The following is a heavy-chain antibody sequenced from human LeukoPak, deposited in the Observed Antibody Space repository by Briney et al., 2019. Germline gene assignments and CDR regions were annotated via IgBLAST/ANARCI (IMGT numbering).Heavy chain of an antibody. CDR2: IYYSGST. J-gene: IGHJ4*02. D-gene: IGHD2-15*01. CDR1: GGSISSSSYY. CDR3: ARHDCSGGSCYSDY. Sequence: SETLSLTCTVSGGSISSSSYYWGWIRQPPGKGLEWIGSIYYSGSTYYNPSLKSRVTISVDTSKNQFSLKLSSVTAADTAVYYCARHDCSGGSCYSDYWGQGTLVTVSS. V-gene: IGHV4-39*01.